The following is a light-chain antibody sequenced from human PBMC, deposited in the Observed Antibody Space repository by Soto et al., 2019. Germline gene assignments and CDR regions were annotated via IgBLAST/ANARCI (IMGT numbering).Light chain of an antibody. CDR2: GAS. J-gene: IGKJ1*01. Sequence: VLPQSPTPLSVSPGESATLSCKASQTIGTYLAWYQQKPGQAPRLLIYGASTRATGVPARFSGGVSGTEYTLTISSLQSEDFAIYHCQQYDNLPPWTFGQGTKV. CDR1: QTIGTY. V-gene: IGKV3-15*01. CDR3: QQYDNLPPWT.